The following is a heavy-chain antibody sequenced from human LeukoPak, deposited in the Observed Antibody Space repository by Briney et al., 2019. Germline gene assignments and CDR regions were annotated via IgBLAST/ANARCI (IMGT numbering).Heavy chain of an antibody. V-gene: IGHV3-64D*06. CDR1: VFIISNYA. Sequence: GGSLRLSCSDSVFIISNYAMLWVRQAPGKGVEYVSPISVNGGITYYADSVKGSFTSSRDNTNNNLYIQMSSLRVEDTAIYHSVKDRYEGDSSSWYYFHYWGQGTLVTVSS. CDR3: VKDRYEGDSSSWYYFHY. CDR2: ISVNGGIT. J-gene: IGHJ4*02. D-gene: IGHD6-13*01.